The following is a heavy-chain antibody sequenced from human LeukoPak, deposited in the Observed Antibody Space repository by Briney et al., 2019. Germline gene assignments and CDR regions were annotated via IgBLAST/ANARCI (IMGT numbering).Heavy chain of an antibody. CDR3: ASCPGVGGSCFPYAFDI. V-gene: IGHV1-69*13. D-gene: IGHD2-15*01. Sequence: ASVKVSCKASGGTFTSYAISWVRQAPGQGLEWMGGIIPIFGTANYAQKFQGRVTITADESTSTASMELSRLRSEDTAVYYCASCPGVGGSCFPYAFDIWGQGTMVTVSS. CDR1: GGTFTSYA. J-gene: IGHJ3*02. CDR2: IIPIFGTA.